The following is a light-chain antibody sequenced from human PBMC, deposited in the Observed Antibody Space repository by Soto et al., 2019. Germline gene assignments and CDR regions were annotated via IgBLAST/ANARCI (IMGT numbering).Light chain of an antibody. V-gene: IGLV3-21*04. CDR3: QVWDITSDHPVV. CDR1: NIGRNS. Sequence: SYELTQPPSVSVAPGKTARITCGGNNIGRNSVHWYQQRPGQAPVLVIYYDGDRPSGIPERFSGSKSGNTATLTISGVEAGDEADYYCQVWDITSDHPVVFGGGTKVTVL. CDR2: YDG. J-gene: IGLJ2*01.